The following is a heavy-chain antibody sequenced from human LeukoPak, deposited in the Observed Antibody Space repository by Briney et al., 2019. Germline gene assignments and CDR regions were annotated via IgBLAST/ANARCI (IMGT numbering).Heavy chain of an antibody. Sequence: GGSLRLSCAASGFTFTTYAMTWVRQAPGKGWSGSQVLLIVVAAISDSGDTTYYADSVKGRFTISRDNSNNTLYLQMNSLRAEDTAVYYCAKRVPYSSSSVYFDSWGQGTLVTVSS. J-gene: IGHJ4*02. CDR3: AKRVPYSSSSVYFDS. CDR2: ISDSGDTT. D-gene: IGHD6-6*01. CDR1: GFTFTTYA. V-gene: IGHV3-23*01.